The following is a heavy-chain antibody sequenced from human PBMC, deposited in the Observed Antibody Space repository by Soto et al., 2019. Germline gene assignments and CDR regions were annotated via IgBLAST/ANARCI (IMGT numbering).Heavy chain of an antibody. V-gene: IGHV4-39*01. D-gene: IGHD6-19*01. CDR1: GGSISSSSYY. CDR3: ARRGSLVAATVGAFDI. Sequence: QLQLQESGPGLVKSSETLSLTCTVSGGSISSSSYYWGWIRQPPGKGLEWIGTIYYSGSSYYNPSLKSHVTISVDTSKHQFSLKLSSVTAADTAVYYCARRGSLVAATVGAFDIWGQGTMVTVSS. CDR2: IYYSGSS. J-gene: IGHJ3*02.